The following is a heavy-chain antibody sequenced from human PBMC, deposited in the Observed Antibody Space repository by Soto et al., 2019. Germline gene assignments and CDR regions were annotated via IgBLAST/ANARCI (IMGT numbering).Heavy chain of an antibody. Sequence: EVQLVESGGGMVQPGRSLRLSCVGSAFTVKTDWMTWVRQGPGKGLEWVANIKGDGTKEHYVYSVKGRFTISRDNAKNSWYLQMNSLRAEDTAVYYCPRNLSPSCGGAWCDALDLWGQGTVVTVSS. CDR2: IKGDGTKE. J-gene: IGHJ3*01. CDR1: AFTVKTDW. V-gene: IGHV3-7*04. CDR3: PRNLSPSCGGAWCDALDL. D-gene: IGHD2-21*01.